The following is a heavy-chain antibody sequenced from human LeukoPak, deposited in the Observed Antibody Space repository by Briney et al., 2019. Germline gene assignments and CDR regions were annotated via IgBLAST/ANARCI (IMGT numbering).Heavy chain of an antibody. J-gene: IGHJ4*02. CDR1: GGSFSGYY. CDR2: INHSGST. CDR3: ASGISDY. Sequence: SETPSLTCAVYGGSFSGYYWSWIRQPPGKGLEWIGEINHSGSTNYNPSLESRVTISVDTSKNQFSLKLSSVTAADTAVYYCASGISDYWGQGTLVTVSS. V-gene: IGHV4-34*01.